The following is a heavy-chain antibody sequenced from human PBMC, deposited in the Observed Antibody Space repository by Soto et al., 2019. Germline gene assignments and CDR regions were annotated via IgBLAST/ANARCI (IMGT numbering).Heavy chain of an antibody. D-gene: IGHD3-9*01. V-gene: IGHV3-30-3*01. J-gene: IGHJ4*02. CDR1: QFSFRSYA. Sequence: PGESLRLSCAASQFSFRSYAMHCIRQSPGKGLEWVVVISFDGNSLHYADSVRDRFTISRDNSKNTLYLQMSNLRPEDTAVYYCARTFDTITYYFDYWGQGTLVTVSS. CDR2: ISFDGNSL. CDR3: ARTFDTITYYFDY.